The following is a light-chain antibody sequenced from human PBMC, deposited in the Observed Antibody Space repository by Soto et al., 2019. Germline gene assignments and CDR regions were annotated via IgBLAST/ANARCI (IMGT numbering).Light chain of an antibody. V-gene: IGKV1-39*01. Sequence: DLQMTQSPSSLSASVGDRVTITCRASQSISSYLTWYQQKPGKAPKLLIYAASSLQSGFPSRFSGSGSGTDFTLTISTLQPADFGTYYCQQSYSTPSTFGQGTTLEIK. CDR3: QQSYSTPST. CDR2: AAS. CDR1: QSISSY. J-gene: IGKJ2*01.